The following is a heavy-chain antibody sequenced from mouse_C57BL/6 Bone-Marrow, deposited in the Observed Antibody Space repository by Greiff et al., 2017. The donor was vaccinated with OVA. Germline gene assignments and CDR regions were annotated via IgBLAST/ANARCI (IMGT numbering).Heavy chain of an antibody. J-gene: IGHJ1*03. CDR3: ARRLRWYFDV. D-gene: IGHD1-1*01. Sequence: EVKLMDSGPELVKPGASVKIPCKASGYTLPDYKLAWVKQSHGTSLEWIGDINPNNGGTIYNKKLKVKATLTVDKSSSTAYMELRSLTSEDTAVYYCARRLRWYFDVWGTGTTVTVSS. CDR1: GYTLPDYK. CDR2: INPNNGGT. V-gene: IGHV1-18*01.